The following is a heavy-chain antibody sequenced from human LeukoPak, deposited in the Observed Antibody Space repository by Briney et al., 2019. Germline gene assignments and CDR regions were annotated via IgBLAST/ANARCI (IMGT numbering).Heavy chain of an antibody. D-gene: IGHD3/OR15-3a*01. Sequence: GGSLRLSCAASGFTFSSYSMNWVRQAPGKRLEWVSSISSSSSYIYYADSVKGRFTISRDNAKNSLYLQMNSLRAEDTAVYYCARTGRRDWGNDCWGQGTLVTVS. V-gene: IGHV3-21*01. J-gene: IGHJ4*02. CDR1: GFTFSSYS. CDR2: ISSSSSYI. CDR3: ARTGRRDWGNDC.